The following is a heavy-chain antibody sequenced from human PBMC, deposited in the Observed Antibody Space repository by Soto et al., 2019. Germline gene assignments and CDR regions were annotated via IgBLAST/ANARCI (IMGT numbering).Heavy chain of an antibody. CDR3: WRDEDQWDQRFLDS. Sequence: QVRLVQSGAEVGQPGASVKVSCQASGHTSRNNGISWVRQAPGQGLEWMGYINANDGRTNYARHFRGRITLTTDTFTRTVYMELRRLTSDETAVYYCWRDEDQWDQRFLDSWGQGTLVTVSS. CDR2: INANDGRT. J-gene: IGHJ4*02. D-gene: IGHD1-26*01. V-gene: IGHV1-18*01. CDR1: GHTSRNNG.